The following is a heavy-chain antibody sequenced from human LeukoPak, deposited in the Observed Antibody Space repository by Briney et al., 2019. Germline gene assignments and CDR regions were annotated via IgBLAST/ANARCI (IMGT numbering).Heavy chain of an antibody. D-gene: IGHD2-15*01. CDR2: ISYDGNNK. Sequence: GRSLRLSCAASGFTFSSYVIHWVRQAPGKGLEWVAIISYDGNNKYYADSVKGRFTISRDNSKNTVYLQMNSLTAEDTAVYYCARALPRGGLKNDFDIWGQGTMVTVSS. V-gene: IGHV3-30*04. J-gene: IGHJ3*02. CDR1: GFTFSSYV. CDR3: ARALPRGGLKNDFDI.